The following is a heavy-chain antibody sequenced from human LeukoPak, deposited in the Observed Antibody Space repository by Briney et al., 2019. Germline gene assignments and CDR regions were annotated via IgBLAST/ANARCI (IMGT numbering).Heavy chain of an antibody. CDR3: ASWRVPFDY. D-gene: IGHD3-10*01. V-gene: IGHV3-23*01. CDR2: ISGSGGST. CDR1: GFTFSNYG. J-gene: IGHJ4*02. Sequence: GGSLRLSCAASGFTFSNYGMTWVRQAPGKGLEWVSAISGSGGSTYYADSVKGRFTISRDNSKNTLYLQMNSLRAEDTAVYYCASWRVPFDYWGQGTLVTVSS.